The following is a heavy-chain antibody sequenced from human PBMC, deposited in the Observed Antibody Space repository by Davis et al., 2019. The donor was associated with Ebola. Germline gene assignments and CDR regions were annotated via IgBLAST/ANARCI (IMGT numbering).Heavy chain of an antibody. J-gene: IGHJ5*02. V-gene: IGHV1-3*01. D-gene: IGHD1-26*01. CDR3: ARSIVGATQAGWFDP. CDR2: INAGNGNT. CDR1: KYTLTEFS. Sequence: AASVKVSCKVSKYTLTEFSVHWVRQAPGQRLEWMGWINAGNGNTKYSQKFQGRVTITRDTSTSTAYMELRSLRSDDTAVYYCARSIVGATQAGWFDPWGQGTLVTVSS.